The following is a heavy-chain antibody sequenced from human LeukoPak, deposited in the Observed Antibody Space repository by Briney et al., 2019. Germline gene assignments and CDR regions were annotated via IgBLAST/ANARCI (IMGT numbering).Heavy chain of an antibody. CDR3: ARVGLSDFWSGYSYDY. Sequence: LETLSPTCSVSGGSISTYYWSWVRQPPGKGPEWIGYIHYSGSSNYNPSLKSRVTISVDTSKNQFSLKLSSVTAADTAVYYCARVGLSDFWSGYSYDYWGQGTLVTVSS. J-gene: IGHJ4*02. V-gene: IGHV4-59*01. CDR1: GGSISTYY. CDR2: IHYSGSS. D-gene: IGHD3-3*01.